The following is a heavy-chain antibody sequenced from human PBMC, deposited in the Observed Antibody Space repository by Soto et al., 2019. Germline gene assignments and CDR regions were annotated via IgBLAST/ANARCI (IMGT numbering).Heavy chain of an antibody. CDR1: GFTFGDYA. V-gene: IGHV3-49*04. CDR2: IRSKAYGGTT. D-gene: IGHD3-10*01. Sequence: GGSLRLSCTASGFTFGDYAMSWVRQAPGKGLEWVGFIRSKAYGGTTEYAASVKGRFTISRDDSKSIAYLQMNSLKTEDTAVYYCTRDAPGTHYGMDVWGQGTTVTVSS. CDR3: TRDAPGTHYGMDV. J-gene: IGHJ6*02.